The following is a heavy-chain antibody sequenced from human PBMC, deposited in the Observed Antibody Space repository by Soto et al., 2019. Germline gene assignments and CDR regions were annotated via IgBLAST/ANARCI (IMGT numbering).Heavy chain of an antibody. Sequence: PGGSLRLSCAASGFTFSFYWMSWVRQAPGKGLEWLGTIKLDASEKKYVDSVKGRFTISRDNSKNTLYLQMNSLRAEDTAVYYCARAPITIFGVVSEGMDVWGQGTTVTVSS. CDR3: ARAPITIFGVVSEGMDV. D-gene: IGHD3-3*01. CDR1: GFTFSFYW. CDR2: IKLDASEK. V-gene: IGHV3-7*03. J-gene: IGHJ6*02.